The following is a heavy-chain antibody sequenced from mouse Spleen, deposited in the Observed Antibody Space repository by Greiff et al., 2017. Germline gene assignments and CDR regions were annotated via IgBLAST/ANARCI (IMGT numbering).Heavy chain of an antibody. CDR2: IDPSDSYT. CDR1: GYTFTSYW. J-gene: IGHJ2*01. V-gene: IGHV1-69*01. D-gene: IGHD1-1*01. CDR3: ARRYYYGSSYYFDY. Sequence: QVQLKQPGAELVMPGASVKLSCKASGYTFTSYWMHWVKQRPGQGLEWIGEIDPSDSYTNYNQKFKGKATLTVDKSSSTAYMQLSSLTSEDSAVYYCARRYYYGSSYYFDYWGQGTTLTVSS.